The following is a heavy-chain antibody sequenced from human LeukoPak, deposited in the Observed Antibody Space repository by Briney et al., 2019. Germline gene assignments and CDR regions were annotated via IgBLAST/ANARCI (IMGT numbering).Heavy chain of an antibody. CDR3: ARGLGYSYGNGDY. CDR2: IKQDGSEK. CDR1: GFTFSSYW. J-gene: IGHJ4*02. Sequence: GGSLRLSCAASGFTFSSYWMSWVRQAPGKGLGWVANIKQDGSEKYYVDSVEGRFTISRDNAKNSLYLQLNSLRAGDTAVYYCARGLGYSYGNGDYWGQGTLVTVSS. D-gene: IGHD5-18*01. V-gene: IGHV3-7*03.